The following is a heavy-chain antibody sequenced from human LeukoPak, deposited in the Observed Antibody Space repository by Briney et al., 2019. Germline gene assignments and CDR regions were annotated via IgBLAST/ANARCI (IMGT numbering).Heavy chain of an antibody. V-gene: IGHV3-23*01. D-gene: IGHD1-26*01. CDR1: GFTFSSYA. CDR2: ISGSGGST. J-gene: IGHJ4*02. CDR3: AKDPPQVGASRKFDY. Sequence: GGSLRLSCAASGFTFSSYAMSWVRRAPGKGLEWVSAISGSGGSTYYADSVKGRFTISRDNSKNTLYLQMNSLRAEDTAVYYCAKDPPQVGASRKFDYWGQGTLVTVSS.